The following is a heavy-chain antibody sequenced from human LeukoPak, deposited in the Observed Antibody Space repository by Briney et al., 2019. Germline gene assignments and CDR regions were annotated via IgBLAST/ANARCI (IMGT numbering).Heavy chain of an antibody. CDR2: IYSGGST. V-gene: IGHV3-66*01. CDR1: GFTLSTNY. D-gene: IGHD2-2*01. Sequence: GGSLRLSCAASGFTLSTNYMNWVRQAPGRGLEWVSVIYSGGSTYYVDSVKARFTTSRDNSKTTLHLLMNSLRAEDTAVYFCARSKPPAVKDYYGLDVWGQGTTVTVSS. J-gene: IGHJ6*02. CDR3: ARSKPPAVKDYYGLDV.